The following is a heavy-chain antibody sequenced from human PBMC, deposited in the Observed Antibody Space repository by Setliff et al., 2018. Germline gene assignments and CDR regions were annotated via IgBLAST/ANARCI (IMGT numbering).Heavy chain of an antibody. Sequence: SETLSLTCTVSGGSISSNYWSWVRQPPGKGLEWIGYIYTSGSTNYNPSLRSRGTISVDTSRNQFSLKLSSVTAADTAVYYCVRVEAGYCSSTSCYVVGAFDIWGQGTMVTVSS. CDR2: IYTSGST. J-gene: IGHJ3*02. CDR3: VRVEAGYCSSTSCYVVGAFDI. D-gene: IGHD2-2*03. CDR1: GGSISSNY. V-gene: IGHV4-4*08.